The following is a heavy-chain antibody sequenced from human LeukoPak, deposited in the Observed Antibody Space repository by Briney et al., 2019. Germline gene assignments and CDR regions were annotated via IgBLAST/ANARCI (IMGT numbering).Heavy chain of an antibody. CDR3: AKDRTRSFDY. D-gene: IGHD1-1*01. J-gene: IGHJ4*02. CDR1: GFTFSSYG. CDR2: ISYDGSNK. V-gene: IGHV3-30*18. Sequence: PGRSLRLSCAASGFTFSSYGMHWVRQAPGKGLEWVAVISYDGSNKYYADSVKGRFTISRDNSKNTLYLQMNCLRAEDTAVYYCAKDRTRSFDYWGQGTLVTVSS.